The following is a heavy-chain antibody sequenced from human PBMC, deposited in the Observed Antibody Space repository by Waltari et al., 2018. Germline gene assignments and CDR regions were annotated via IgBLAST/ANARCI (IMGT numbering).Heavy chain of an antibody. Sequence: QLQLQESGPGLVKPSETLSLTCTVSGGSLSSSSYFWAWIRQPPGKGLEWIGSIYYSASTDYHLSLKRRGTIAVDRSTNQVSLKLTSVTAADTAVYFCAREVPRNGYIGLIYYYMDVWGKGTTVTVSS. V-gene: IGHV4-39*01. J-gene: IGHJ6*03. CDR2: IYYSAST. CDR1: GGSLSSSSYF. D-gene: IGHD5-12*01. CDR3: AREVPRNGYIGLIYYYMDV.